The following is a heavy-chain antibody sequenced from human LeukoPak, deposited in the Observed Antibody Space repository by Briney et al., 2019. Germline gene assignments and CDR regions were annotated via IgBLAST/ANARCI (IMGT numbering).Heavy chain of an antibody. V-gene: IGHV1-8*03. D-gene: IGHD6-13*01. CDR3: ARGVIAAPGEDAFDI. J-gene: IGHJ3*02. CDR1: GYTFTGYY. CDR2: INPNSGNT. Sequence: ASVKVSCKASGYTFTGYYMHWVRQAPGQGLEWMGWINPNSGNTGNAQKFQGRVTITRNTSISTAYMELSSLRSEDTAVYYCARGVIAAPGEDAFDIWGQGTMVTVSS.